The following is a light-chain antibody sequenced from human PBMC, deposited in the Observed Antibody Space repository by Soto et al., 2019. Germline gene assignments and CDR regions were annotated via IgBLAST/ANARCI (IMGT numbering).Light chain of an antibody. Sequence: EIVLTQSPGTLSLSPGEKATLSCRASQSVSSNYLAWYQQKPGQAPRPLIYGASSRAIGIPDRVSGSGSGTDFTRTISRLEPEDFAVYYCQQYGSVPWTFGQGTKVEIK. CDR2: GAS. CDR1: QSVSSNY. V-gene: IGKV3-20*01. J-gene: IGKJ1*01. CDR3: QQYGSVPWT.